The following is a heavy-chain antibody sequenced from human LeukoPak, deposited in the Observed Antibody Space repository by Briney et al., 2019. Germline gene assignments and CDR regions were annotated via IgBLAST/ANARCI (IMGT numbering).Heavy chain of an antibody. CDR1: GYTFTCYY. J-gene: IGHJ5*02. V-gene: IGHV1-46*01. D-gene: IGHD5-12*01. Sequence: ASVKVSCKASGYTFTCYYMHWVRQAPGQGLEWMGIINPSGGSTSYAQKFQGRVTMTRDTSTSTVYMELSSLRSEDTAVYYCARYSGFDREANWFDPWGQGTLVTVSS. CDR3: ARYSGFDREANWFDP. CDR2: INPSGGST.